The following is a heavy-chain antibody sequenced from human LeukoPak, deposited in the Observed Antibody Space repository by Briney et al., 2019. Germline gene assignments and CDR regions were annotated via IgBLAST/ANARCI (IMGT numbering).Heavy chain of an antibody. J-gene: IGHJ4*02. D-gene: IGHD3-10*01. CDR1: GFTFSSYE. V-gene: IGHV3-48*03. Sequence: GGSLRLSCAASGFTFSSYEMNWVRQAPGKGLEWVSYISSSGSTIYYADSVKGRFTISRDNAKTTLYLQMPSLRAEDTALYYCAREAFQFGQYYFDYWGQGTPVTVSS. CDR3: AREAFQFGQYYFDY. CDR2: ISSSGSTI.